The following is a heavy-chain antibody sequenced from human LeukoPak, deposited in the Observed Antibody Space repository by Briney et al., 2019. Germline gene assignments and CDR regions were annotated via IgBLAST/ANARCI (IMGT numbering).Heavy chain of an antibody. D-gene: IGHD3-9*01. J-gene: IGHJ4*02. V-gene: IGHV3-30*02. Sequence: GGSLRLSCAASGFTFSSYGMHWVRQAPGKGLEWLAFMRYDGSNTHYADSVKGRFTISRDNSKNTLFSQMNSLRSEDTALYYCANGPHYNILTGFYKVRSHLDYWGQGTLVTVSS. CDR2: MRYDGSNT. CDR3: ANGPHYNILTGFYKVRSHLDY. CDR1: GFTFSSYG.